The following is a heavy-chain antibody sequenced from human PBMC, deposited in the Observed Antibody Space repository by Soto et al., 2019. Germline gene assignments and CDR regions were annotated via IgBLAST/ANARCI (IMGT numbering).Heavy chain of an antibody. Sequence: PSETLSLTCGLSGSLPVGSLSTYFWTWIRQPPGKGLEWIGEINHSGSPNYSPSLRGRATISLDTSKKQFSLNLSSVTAADTAVYFCARAGFSPWSQDYYGLDVWGQETKVTVSS. V-gene: IGHV4-34*01. D-gene: IGHD3-3*01. CDR3: ARAGFSPWSQDYYGLDV. J-gene: IGHJ6*02. CDR1: GSLPVGSLSTYF. CDR2: INHSGSP.